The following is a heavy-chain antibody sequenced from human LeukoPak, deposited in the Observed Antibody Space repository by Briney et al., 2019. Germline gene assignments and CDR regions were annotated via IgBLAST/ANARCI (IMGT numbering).Heavy chain of an antibody. CDR1: GFTFSSYW. D-gene: IGHD2-21*02. V-gene: IGHV3-74*01. CDR2: IISDGSST. Sequence: GGSLRLSCAASGFTFSSYWMHWVRQAPGKGLVWVSRIISDGSSTSYADSVKGRFTISRDNAKNTLYLQMNSLRAEDTAVYYCARGWNKGDREYDYWGQGTLVTVSS. J-gene: IGHJ4*02. CDR3: ARGWNKGDREYDY.